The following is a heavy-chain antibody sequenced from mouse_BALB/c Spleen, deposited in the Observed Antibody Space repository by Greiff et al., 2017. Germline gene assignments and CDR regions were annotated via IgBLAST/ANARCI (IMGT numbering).Heavy chain of an antibody. CDR1: GFTFSSYA. Sequence: EVKVVESGGGLVKPGGSLKLSCAASGFTFSSYAMSWVRQTPEKRLEWVASISSGGSTYYPDSVKGRFTISRDNARNILYLQMSSLRSEDTAMYYCARRELLRYAMDYWGQGTSVTVSS. D-gene: IGHD1-1*01. J-gene: IGHJ4*01. V-gene: IGHV5-6-5*01. CDR3: ARRELLRYAMDY. CDR2: ISSGGST.